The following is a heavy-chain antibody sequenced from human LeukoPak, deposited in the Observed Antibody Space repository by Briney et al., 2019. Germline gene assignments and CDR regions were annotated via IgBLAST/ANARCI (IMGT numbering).Heavy chain of an antibody. CDR2: ISDIGSI. CDR1: GGSISSYY. D-gene: IGHD2/OR15-2a*01. J-gene: IGHJ4*02. V-gene: IGHV4-59*08. CDR3: AGHHPRNTVDF. Sequence: SETLSLTCTASGGSISSYYWSWIRQPPGKGLEWIAYISDIGSINYNPSLKSRVTISLDTSKNQFSLRLSSVTAADTAVYYCAGHHPRNTVDFWGQGTLVTVSS.